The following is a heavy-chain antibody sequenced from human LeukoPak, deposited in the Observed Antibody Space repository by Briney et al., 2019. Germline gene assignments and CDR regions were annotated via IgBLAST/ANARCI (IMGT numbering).Heavy chain of an antibody. CDR2: ISGSGGST. V-gene: IGHV3-23*01. J-gene: IGHJ2*01. Sequence: GGSLRLSCAASGFTFSNVWMSWVRQAPGKGLEWVSAISGSGGSTYYADSVKGRFTISRDNAKNSLYLQMNSLRAEDTAVYYCASDFTEYTGSYGYRYFDLWGRGTLVTVSS. CDR1: GFTFSNVW. D-gene: IGHD1-26*01. CDR3: ASDFTEYTGSYGYRYFDL.